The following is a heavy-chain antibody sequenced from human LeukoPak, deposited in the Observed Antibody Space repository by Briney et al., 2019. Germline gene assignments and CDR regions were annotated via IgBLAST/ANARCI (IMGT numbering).Heavy chain of an antibody. J-gene: IGHJ4*02. Sequence: PGGSLRLSCAASRFTVRSKYMSWVRQAPGKGPEWVSVILTGDNTYYSDSVRGRFTISRDHSRNTPYLQMNNLRAEDTAVYYCATELRYVGGYFDYWGQGTLVTVSS. D-gene: IGHD3-9*01. CDR2: ILTGDNT. CDR1: RFTVRSKY. V-gene: IGHV3-53*01. CDR3: ATELRYVGGYFDY.